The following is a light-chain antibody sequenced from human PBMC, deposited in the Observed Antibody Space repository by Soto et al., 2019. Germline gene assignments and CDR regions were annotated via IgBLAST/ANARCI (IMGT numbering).Light chain of an antibody. J-gene: IGKJ1*01. CDR3: QQHNNWPRT. V-gene: IGKV3-15*01. Sequence: IVLTQSPATLSVSPGEGATPSCRASQNVNSNLVWYQQKPGQAPRLLIYDASTRATAIPARFSGSGSGTEFTLTISSLQSEDFAVYYCQQHNNWPRTFGQGTKGDIK. CDR2: DAS. CDR1: QNVNSN.